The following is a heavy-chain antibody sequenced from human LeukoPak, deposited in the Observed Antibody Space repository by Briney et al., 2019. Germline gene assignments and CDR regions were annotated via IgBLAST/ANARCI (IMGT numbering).Heavy chain of an antibody. J-gene: IGHJ3*01. CDR3: ARQSGTFTIDDAFDL. V-gene: IGHV4-38-2*02. Sequence: SETLSLTCTVSGYSISSGYYWGWIRQPPGKGLQWIGSIEHSGSTHYKLSLKSRVTISVDTSKNQFSLRLSSVTAADTAVYYCARQSGTFTIDDAFDLWGQGTVVTVSS. CDR1: GYSISSGYY. D-gene: IGHD3-3*01. CDR2: IEHSGST.